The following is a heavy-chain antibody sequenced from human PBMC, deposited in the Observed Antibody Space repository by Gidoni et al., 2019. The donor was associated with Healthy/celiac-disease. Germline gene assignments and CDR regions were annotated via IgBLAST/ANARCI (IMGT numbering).Heavy chain of an antibody. CDR1: GFTFSSDA. CDR3: AKAYIAARPGKGGLYYYYGMDV. D-gene: IGHD6-6*01. Sequence: EVQLLESGGGLVQPGGSLRLSCAASGFTFSSDAMSWVRQAPGKGLEWVSAISGSGGSTSYAASVKGRFPISRDNSKNTLYLQMNSLRAEDTAVYYCAKAYIAARPGKGGLYYYYGMDVWGQGTTVTVSS. CDR2: ISGSGGST. V-gene: IGHV3-23*01. J-gene: IGHJ6*02.